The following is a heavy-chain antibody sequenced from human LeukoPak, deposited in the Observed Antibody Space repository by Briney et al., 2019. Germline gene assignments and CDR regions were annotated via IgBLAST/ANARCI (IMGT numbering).Heavy chain of an antibody. D-gene: IGHD2-15*01. Sequence: GGSLRLSCAASGFTFSSYAMSWVRQAPGKGLEWVSAISGSGGSTYYADSVKGRFTISRENSKNTLYLQMNSLRAEDTAVYYCAKDLRVVVAADDAFDIWGQGTMVTVSS. CDR3: AKDLRVVVAADDAFDI. J-gene: IGHJ3*02. V-gene: IGHV3-23*01. CDR2: ISGSGGST. CDR1: GFTFSSYA.